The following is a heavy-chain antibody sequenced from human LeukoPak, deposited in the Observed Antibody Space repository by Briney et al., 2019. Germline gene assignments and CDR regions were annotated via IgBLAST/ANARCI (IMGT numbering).Heavy chain of an antibody. V-gene: IGHV4-59*01. J-gene: IGHJ6*03. CDR3: ARWSGSVTARNYYYYMDV. CDR2: IYYSGST. CDR1: GGSISSYY. Sequence: SETLSLTCTVSGGSISSYYWSWIRQPPGKGLEWIGYIYYSGSTNYNPSLKSRVTISVDTSKNQSSLKLSSVTAADTAVYYCARWSGSVTARNYYYYMDVWGEGTTVTVSS. D-gene: IGHD6-6*01.